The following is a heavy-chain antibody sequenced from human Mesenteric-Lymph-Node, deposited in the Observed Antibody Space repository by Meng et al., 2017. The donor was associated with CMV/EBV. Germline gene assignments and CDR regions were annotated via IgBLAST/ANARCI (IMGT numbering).Heavy chain of an antibody. Sequence: GESLKISCAASGFTFSSYWMHWVRQAPGKGLVWVSRINSDGSSTSDADSVKGRFTISRDNAKNTLYLQMNSLRAEDTAVYYCARGPNFWSGYYPSHWGQGTLVTVSS. CDR3: ARGPNFWSGYYPSH. V-gene: IGHV3-74*01. J-gene: IGHJ4*02. CDR1: GFTFSSYW. CDR2: INSDGSST. D-gene: IGHD3-3*01.